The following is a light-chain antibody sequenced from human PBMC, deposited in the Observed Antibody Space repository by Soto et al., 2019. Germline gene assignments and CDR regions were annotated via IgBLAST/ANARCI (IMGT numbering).Light chain of an antibody. V-gene: IGKV3-15*01. J-gene: IGKJ1*01. Sequence: EIVMTQSPATLSVSPGETATLSCRATQTVSSNLAWYLQKPGQAPRRLIYCASTSATGIPARFSGSGSGTEFTLTISSLQSEDFAVYYCQQYNNWPKTFGQGTKV. CDR1: QTVSSN. CDR2: CAS. CDR3: QQYNNWPKT.